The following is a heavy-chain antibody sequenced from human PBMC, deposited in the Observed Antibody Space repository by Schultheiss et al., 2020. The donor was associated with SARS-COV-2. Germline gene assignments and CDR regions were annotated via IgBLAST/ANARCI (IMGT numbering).Heavy chain of an antibody. Sequence: SETLSLTCAVYGGSISSSSYYWGWIRQPPGKGLEWIGGIYYTGRTYYNPSLKSRVTISVDTSKNQFSLKLSSVTAADTAVYYCARAYRDSGGYQSNYYYYGMDVWGQGTTVTVSS. D-gene: IGHD1-26*01. V-gene: IGHV4-39*07. CDR2: IYYTGRT. CDR1: GGSISSSSYY. J-gene: IGHJ6*02. CDR3: ARAYRDSGGYQSNYYYYGMDV.